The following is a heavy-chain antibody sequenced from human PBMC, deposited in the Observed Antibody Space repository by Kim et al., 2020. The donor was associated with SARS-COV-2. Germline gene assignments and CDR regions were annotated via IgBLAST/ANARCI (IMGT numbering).Heavy chain of an antibody. Sequence: GGSLRLSCAASGFPFGDYDMSWVRQAPGKGLEWVSCISSTSGDAEYADSVKGRFTISRDNAKNSLYLQMNNLKTEDTALYYCARECSVGTSGTCFDSWG. D-gene: IGHD2-2*01. CDR2: ISSTSGDA. J-gene: IGHJ5*01. CDR3: ARECSVGTSGTCFDS. V-gene: IGHV3-11*05. CDR1: GFPFGDYD.